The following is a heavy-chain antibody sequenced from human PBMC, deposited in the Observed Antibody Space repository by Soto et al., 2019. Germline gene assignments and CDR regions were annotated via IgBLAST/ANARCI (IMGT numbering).Heavy chain of an antibody. CDR2: IYYSGST. J-gene: IGHJ5*02. CDR3: ARVAAAGTYNWFDP. D-gene: IGHD6-13*01. CDR1: GGSISSYY. V-gene: IGHV4-59*08. Sequence: SETLSLTCTVSGGSISSYYWSWIRQPPGKGLEWIGYIYYSGSTNYNPSLKSRVTISVDTSKNQFSLKLSSVTAADTAVYYCARVAAAGTYNWFDPWGQGTLVTV.